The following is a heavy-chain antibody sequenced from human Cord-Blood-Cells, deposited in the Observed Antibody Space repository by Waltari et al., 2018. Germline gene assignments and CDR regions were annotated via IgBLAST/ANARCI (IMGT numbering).Heavy chain of an antibody. V-gene: IGHV1-8*01. J-gene: IGHJ4*02. CDR1: GYTFTSYD. CDR3: ARSSSGSYDY. D-gene: IGHD1-26*01. Sequence: QVQLVQSGAEGQKPGAAVKVSCKVSGYTFTSYDINWVRQATGPGLEWMGWMNPNSGNTGYAQKFQGRVTMTRNTSISTAYMELRSLRSEDTAVYYCARSSSGSYDYWGQGTLVTVSS. CDR2: MNPNSGNT.